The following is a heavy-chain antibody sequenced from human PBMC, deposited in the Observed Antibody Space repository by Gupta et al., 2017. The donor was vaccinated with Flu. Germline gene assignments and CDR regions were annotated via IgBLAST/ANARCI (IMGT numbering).Heavy chain of an antibody. CDR3: AKDGIAVAGRVQGHWYFDL. D-gene: IGHD6-19*01. V-gene: IGHV3-23*01. CDR2: ISGSGGST. Sequence: GLEWVSAISGSGGSTYYADSVKGRFTISRDNSKNTLYLQMNSLRAEDTAVYYCAKDGIAVAGRVQGHWYFDLWGRGTLVTVSS. J-gene: IGHJ2*01.